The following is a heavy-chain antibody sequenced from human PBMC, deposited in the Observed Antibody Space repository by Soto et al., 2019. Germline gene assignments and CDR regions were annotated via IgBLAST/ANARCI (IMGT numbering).Heavy chain of an antibody. CDR2: MYYSETT. CDR1: GAPINDFY. Sequence: SETLSLTCTVSGAPINDFYWSWIRQTPGKGLEWVGFMYYSETTKYNPSLKGRVNMSLDTSKNQVSLHLKSVTAADTAVYYCARANSSTWYKLEYKWFDPWGQGTQVTVSS. D-gene: IGHD6-13*01. CDR3: ARANSSTWYKLEYKWFDP. V-gene: IGHV4-59*01. J-gene: IGHJ5*02.